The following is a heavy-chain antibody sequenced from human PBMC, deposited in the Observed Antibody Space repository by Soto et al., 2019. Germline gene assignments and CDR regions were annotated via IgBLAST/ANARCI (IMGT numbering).Heavy chain of an antibody. CDR2: IKSKTDGGTT. V-gene: IGHV3-15*01. J-gene: IGHJ4*02. D-gene: IGHD1-26*01. CDR1: GFTVSNAW. Sequence: GSLRLACAASGFTVSNAWMSWVRQAPGKGLEWVGRIKSKTDGGTTDYAAPVKGRFTISRDDSKNTLYLQMNSLKTEDTAVYYCTTEEVGATLLFDYWGQGTLVTVSS. CDR3: TTEEVGATLLFDY.